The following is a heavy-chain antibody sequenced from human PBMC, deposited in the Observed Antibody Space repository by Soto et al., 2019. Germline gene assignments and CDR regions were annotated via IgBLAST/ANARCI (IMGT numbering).Heavy chain of an antibody. CDR2: IHYEGST. D-gene: IGHD6-19*01. CDR1: GGSITTYY. Sequence: QVQLQESGPGLVKPSETLSLTCTVSGGSITTYYWSWIRQPPGKGLEWIGYIHYEGSTNYNPSLKSRVTILVDTSQNQFSLKLTSVTAADTAVYFCARGRRSGWYHFDSWGQGTLVIVSS. V-gene: IGHV4-59*01. CDR3: ARGRRSGWYHFDS. J-gene: IGHJ4*02.